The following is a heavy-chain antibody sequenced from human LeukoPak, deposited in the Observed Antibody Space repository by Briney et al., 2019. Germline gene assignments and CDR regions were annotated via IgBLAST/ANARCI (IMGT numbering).Heavy chain of an antibody. D-gene: IGHD1-26*01. Sequence: PGGSLRLSCAASGFTFSSYAMHWVRQAPGKGLEWVAVISYDGSNKYYADSVKGRFTISRDNSKNTLYLQMNSLRAEDTAVYYCARDSKRQYSGSYYGRWGQGTMVTVSS. V-gene: IGHV3-30*04. CDR1: GFTFSSYA. CDR2: ISYDGSNK. J-gene: IGHJ3*01. CDR3: ARDSKRQYSGSYYGR.